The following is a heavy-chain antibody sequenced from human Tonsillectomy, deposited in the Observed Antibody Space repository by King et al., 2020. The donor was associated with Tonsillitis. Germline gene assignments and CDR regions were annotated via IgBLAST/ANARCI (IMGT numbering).Heavy chain of an antibody. V-gene: IGHV3-30-3*01. CDR1: GFTFRTYA. J-gene: IGHJ4*02. CDR2: ISYDGSEK. D-gene: IGHD3-22*01. CDR3: ARDQSPGDSTGYLNY. Sequence: VQLVESGGGVVQPGRSLRLSCAASGFTFRTYAMHWVRQAPGKGLEWVALISYDGSEKYYADSVRGRFTISRDNSKNTLYLQMNSLRAEDTAVYYCARDQSPGDSTGYLNYWGQGTLVTVSS.